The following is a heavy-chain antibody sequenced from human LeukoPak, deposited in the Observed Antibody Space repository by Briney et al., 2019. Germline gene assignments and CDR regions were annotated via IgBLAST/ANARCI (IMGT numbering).Heavy chain of an antibody. CDR1: GGSISGYY. CDR2: IYYSGST. V-gene: IGHV4-59*01. Sequence: SETLSLTCTVSGGSISGYYWSWIRQPPGKGLEWIGYIYYSGSTNYNPSLKSRVTISVDTSKNQFSLKLSSVTAADTAVYYCARVGQRHDDSWGQGTLVTVSS. J-gene: IGHJ4*02. D-gene: IGHD6-25*01. CDR3: ARVGQRHDDS.